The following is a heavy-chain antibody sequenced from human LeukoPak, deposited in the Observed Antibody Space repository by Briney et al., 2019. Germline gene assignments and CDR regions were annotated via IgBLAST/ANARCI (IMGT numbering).Heavy chain of an antibody. V-gene: IGHV3-23*01. CDR2: ISGSGGST. Sequence: PGGSLRLSCAASGFTFSSYAMSWVRQAPGKGPEWVSAISGSGGSTYYADSVKGRFTISRDNSKNTLYLQMNNVRAVDTAIYYCAKDKSMYSSGWIFDYWGQGTLVTVSS. J-gene: IGHJ4*02. CDR3: AKDKSMYSSGWIFDY. CDR1: GFTFSSYA. D-gene: IGHD6-19*01.